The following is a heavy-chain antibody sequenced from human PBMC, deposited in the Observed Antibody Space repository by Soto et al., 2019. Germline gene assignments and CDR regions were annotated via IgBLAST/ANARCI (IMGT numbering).Heavy chain of an antibody. D-gene: IGHD6-19*01. J-gene: IGHJ4*02. CDR3: ARVTGYSTGWSFDY. V-gene: IGHV3-74*01. CDR2: INSDGSST. Sequence: GGSLRLSCAASGFTFSSDWMHWVRQAPGKGLVWVSRINSDGSSTNYADSVKGRFTISRDNAKNTLYLQMNSLRAEDTAVYYCARVTGYSTGWSFDYWGQGILVTVSS. CDR1: GFTFSSDW.